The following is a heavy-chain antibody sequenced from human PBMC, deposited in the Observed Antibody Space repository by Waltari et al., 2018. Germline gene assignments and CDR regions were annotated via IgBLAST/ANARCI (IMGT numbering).Heavy chain of an antibody. CDR1: GFTFTSYT. Sequence: EVRLVESGGGPVKPGGSLRISWSGAGFTFTSYTFNWVRQAPGKGLEWVSSISRSSSLIYYADSVRGRFTISRDNAQNLVFLQMNSLRTEDTAVYYCVKGDRRDYWGQGTLVTVSS. J-gene: IGHJ4*02. D-gene: IGHD3-16*01. CDR2: ISRSSSLI. V-gene: IGHV3-21*01. CDR3: VKGDRRDY.